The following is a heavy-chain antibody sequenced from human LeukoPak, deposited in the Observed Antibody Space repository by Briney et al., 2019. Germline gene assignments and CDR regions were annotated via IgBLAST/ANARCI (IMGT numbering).Heavy chain of an antibody. D-gene: IGHD3-3*01. CDR3: ARGNTIFASLARSGLMYDYFIDV. CDR1: GFTFDSHY. CDR2: IKQDGSEK. V-gene: IGHV3-7*01. J-gene: IGHJ6*03. Sequence: PGGSLRLSCAASGFTFDSHYMTWVRQAPGKGLEWVANIKQDGSEKNYVDSVKGRFTISRDNAKKSLYLQMNSLRADDTAVYYCARGNTIFASLARSGLMYDYFIDVWGKGATVIVSS.